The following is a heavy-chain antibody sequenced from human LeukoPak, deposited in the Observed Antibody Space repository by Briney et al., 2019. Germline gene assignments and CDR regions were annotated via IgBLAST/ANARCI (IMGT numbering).Heavy chain of an antibody. V-gene: IGHV3-7*03. CDR3: AREYCSSTSCPRGYYFDY. CDR1: GFTFSSHW. J-gene: IGHJ4*02. CDR2: IKQDGSEK. D-gene: IGHD2-2*01. Sequence: GGSLRLSCAASGFTFSSHWMSWARPAPGKGQEWVANIKQDGSEKYYVDSVKGRFTISRDNAKNSLYLQMNSLRAEDTAVYYCAREYCSSTSCPRGYYFDYWGQGTLVTVSS.